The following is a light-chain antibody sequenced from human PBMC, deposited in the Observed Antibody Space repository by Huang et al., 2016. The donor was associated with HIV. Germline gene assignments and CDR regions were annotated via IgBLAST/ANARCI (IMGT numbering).Light chain of an antibody. V-gene: IGKV3-11*01. CDR3: QQRRNWPPTYT. Sequence: EIVLTQSPATLSLSPGERAPLSCRASQSVSNYLAWYQQKPGQTPRLLIYDASNRATGIPARFSGRGSGTDFTLTISSLEPEDFAVYYCQQRRNWPPTYTFGQGTKLEIK. CDR2: DAS. CDR1: QSVSNY. J-gene: IGKJ2*01.